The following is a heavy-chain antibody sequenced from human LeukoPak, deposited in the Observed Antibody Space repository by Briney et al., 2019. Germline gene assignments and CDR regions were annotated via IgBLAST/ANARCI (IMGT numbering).Heavy chain of an antibody. D-gene: IGHD6-13*01. Sequence: PSETLSLTCVASGGSISSSSYYWGWIRQPPGKGLEWIGSIYYSGSTYYNPSLKSRVTISVDTSKNQFSLKLSSVTAADTAVYYCARSIAAAGTLPWFDPWGQGTLVTVSS. V-gene: IGHV4-39*07. CDR2: IYYSGST. CDR3: ARSIAAAGTLPWFDP. J-gene: IGHJ5*02. CDR1: GGSISSSSYY.